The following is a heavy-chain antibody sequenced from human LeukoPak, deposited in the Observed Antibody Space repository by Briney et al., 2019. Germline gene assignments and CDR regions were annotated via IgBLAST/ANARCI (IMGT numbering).Heavy chain of an antibody. D-gene: IGHD2-2*01. CDR1: GFTFSSYA. CDR2: ISGSGGST. V-gene: IGHV3-23*01. J-gene: IGHJ4*02. CDR3: AKVMPLYQLQWGLYDY. Sequence: QSGGSLRLSCAASGFTFSSYAMSWVRQAPWKGLEWVSAISGSGGSTYYADSVKGRFTISRDNSKNTLYLQMNSLRAEDTAVYYCAKVMPLYQLQWGLYDYWGQGTLVTVSS.